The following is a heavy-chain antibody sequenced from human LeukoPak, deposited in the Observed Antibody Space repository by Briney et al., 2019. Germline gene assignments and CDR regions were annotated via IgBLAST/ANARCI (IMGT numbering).Heavy chain of an antibody. CDR3: AKYSRPPSIDY. V-gene: IGHV3-23*01. D-gene: IGHD6-13*01. J-gene: IGHJ4*02. CDR1: GFTFSSYA. CDR2: ISGSGGST. Sequence: SGGSLRLSCAASGFTFSSYAMSWVRQAPGKGLEWVSAISGSGGSTYYADSAKGRFTTSRDNSKNTLYLQMNSLRAEDTAVYFCAKYSRPPSIDYWGQGTLVTASS.